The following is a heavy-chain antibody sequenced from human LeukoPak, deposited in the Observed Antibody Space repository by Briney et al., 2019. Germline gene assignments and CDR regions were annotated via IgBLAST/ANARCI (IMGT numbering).Heavy chain of an antibody. CDR2: ISYSSGSI. CDR1: GFTLSNYA. V-gene: IGHV3-23*01. CDR3: AKDVLRLNYGYFDL. D-gene: IGHD3-16*01. Sequence: GGSLRLSCAASGFTLSNYAMSWARQGPGKGPEWVAGISYSSGSIYYLDSVKGRFTISRDNSRNTLYPQMNSLRAEDTAVYYCAKDVLRLNYGYFDLWGRGTLVSVSS. J-gene: IGHJ2*01.